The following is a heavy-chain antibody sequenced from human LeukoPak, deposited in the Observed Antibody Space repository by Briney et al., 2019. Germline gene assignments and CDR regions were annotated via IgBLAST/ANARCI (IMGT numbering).Heavy chain of an antibody. CDR1: GVSFRGYF. CDR2: ITHNGGT. V-gene: IGHV4-34*01. D-gene: IGHD1-26*01. Sequence: SETLSLTCAVYGVSFRGYFWGWVRQTPRKGLEWLGEITHNGGTNYMPSLSGRVSVFQDVSKNQFSLKLSSVTTADTGVYYCARGNSGSHWGDHYFYMDVWGKGTTVIVSS. CDR3: ARGNSGSHWGDHYFYMDV. J-gene: IGHJ6*03.